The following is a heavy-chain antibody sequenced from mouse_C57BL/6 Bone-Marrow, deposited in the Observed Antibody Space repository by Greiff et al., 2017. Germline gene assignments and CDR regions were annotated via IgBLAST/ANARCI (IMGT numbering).Heavy chain of an antibody. CDR2: IYPRSGNT. Sequence: QVQLQQSGAELARPGASVQLSCKASGYTFTSYGISWVKQRTGQGLEWIGEIYPRSGNTYYNEKFKGKATLTADKSSSTAYMALRSLTYEDSAVYFCARLRWLLAFYWGQGTTLTVSS. J-gene: IGHJ2*01. CDR1: GYTFTSYG. D-gene: IGHD2-3*01. CDR3: ARLRWLLAFY. V-gene: IGHV1-81*01.